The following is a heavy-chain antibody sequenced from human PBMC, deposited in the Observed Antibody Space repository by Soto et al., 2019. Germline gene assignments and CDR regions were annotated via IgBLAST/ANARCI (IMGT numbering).Heavy chain of an antibody. D-gene: IGHD1-1*01. CDR2: MNPNTGNS. J-gene: IGHJ4*02. Sequence: ASVKVSCKASGYTFTSYDIYWVRQATGQGLEWMGWMNPNTGNSAYAQKFQGRVTVTSDTSINTVHMELSSLRSEDTAVYYCAGRAETNGWNGFGADKYYFDFWGQGTLVTVSS. CDR3: AGRAETNGWNGFGADKYYFDF. V-gene: IGHV1-8*01. CDR1: GYTFTSYD.